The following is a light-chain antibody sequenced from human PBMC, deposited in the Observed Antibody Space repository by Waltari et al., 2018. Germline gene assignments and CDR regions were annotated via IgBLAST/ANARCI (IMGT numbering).Light chain of an antibody. CDR3: CSYAGSYTWV. CDR1: SSDVGNYNL. V-gene: IGLV2-23*01. Sequence: QFALTQPASVSGSPGQSITISCTGTSSDVGNYNLVSWYQQYPGKAPKVMIYDDNRRPSGVSDRFSCSKSGNTASLTISGVQAEDEADYYCCSYAGSYTWVFGGGTKLTVL. CDR2: DDN. J-gene: IGLJ3*02.